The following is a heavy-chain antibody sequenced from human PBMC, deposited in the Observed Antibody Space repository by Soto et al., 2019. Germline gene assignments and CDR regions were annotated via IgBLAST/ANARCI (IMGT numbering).Heavy chain of an antibody. J-gene: IGHJ4*02. V-gene: IGHV3-23*01. CDR2: VSDSGGSA. Sequence: EVQLLESGGGLVQPGGSLRLSCAASGFTFSSYAMSWVRQAPGKGLEWVSAVSDSGGSAYTADSVKGRFTISRDNSKNKLYLQMSSLRAEYTAVYYCAKGGPLLRSHTDYWGQGALVTVSS. D-gene: IGHD2-21*01. CDR3: AKGGPLLRSHTDY. CDR1: GFTFSSYA.